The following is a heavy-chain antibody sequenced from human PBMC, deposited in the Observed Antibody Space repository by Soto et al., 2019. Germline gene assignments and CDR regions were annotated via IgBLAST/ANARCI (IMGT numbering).Heavy chain of an antibody. J-gene: IGHJ4*02. CDR1: GGSISSYY. CDR3: ARDYYDHAIDY. D-gene: IGHD3-22*01. Sequence: PSETLSLTCTVSGGSISSYYWSWIRQPPGKGLEWIGYIYYSGSTNYNPSLKSRVTISVDTSKNQFSLKLSSVTAADTAVYYCARDYYDHAIDYWGQGTLVTVSS. V-gene: IGHV4-59*01. CDR2: IYYSGST.